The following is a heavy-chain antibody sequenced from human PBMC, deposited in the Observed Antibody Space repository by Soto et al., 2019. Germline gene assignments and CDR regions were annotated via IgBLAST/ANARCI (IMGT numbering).Heavy chain of an antibody. CDR3: ARGEYALFDP. CDR1: GYTFTSYY. D-gene: IGHD3-10*01. CDR2: INPSGGST. Sequence: GSGKGCFKASGYTFTSYYMNLVRQAPGQGLEWMGIINPSGGSTSYAQKFQGRVTMTRDTSTSTVYMELSSLRSEDTAVYYCARGEYALFDPWGQGTMVTVSS. V-gene: IGHV1-46*01. J-gene: IGHJ5*02.